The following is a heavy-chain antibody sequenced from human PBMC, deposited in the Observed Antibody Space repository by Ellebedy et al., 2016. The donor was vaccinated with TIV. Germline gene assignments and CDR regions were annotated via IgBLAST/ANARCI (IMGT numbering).Heavy chain of an antibody. Sequence: GGSLRLXCAASGFTFSHYGMHWVRQAPGKALEWVAVIWYDGSKKYYADSVKGRFTISRDNAKNPLYLQMTSLRAEDTAVYFCARGEGWIDNWGQGTLVTVSS. CDR2: IWYDGSKK. CDR1: GFTFSHYG. CDR3: ARGEGWIDN. V-gene: IGHV3-33*03. D-gene: IGHD5-24*01. J-gene: IGHJ4*02.